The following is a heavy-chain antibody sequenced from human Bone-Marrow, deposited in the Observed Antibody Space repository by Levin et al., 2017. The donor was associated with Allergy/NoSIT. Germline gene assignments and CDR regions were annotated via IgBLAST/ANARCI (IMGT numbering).Heavy chain of an antibody. D-gene: IGHD5-12*01. CDR1: EFIVSSNY. J-gene: IGHJ6*02. V-gene: IGHV3-66*01. CDR2: IHSRGSA. Sequence: GGSLRLSCAASEFIVSSNYMSWVRQVPGKGLDWVSVIHSRGSAYYADSGKGRFTISRDNSKNTLYLRMNSLRVEDTAGYYCVARSNGMDVWGQGTTVTVSS. CDR3: VARSNGMDV.